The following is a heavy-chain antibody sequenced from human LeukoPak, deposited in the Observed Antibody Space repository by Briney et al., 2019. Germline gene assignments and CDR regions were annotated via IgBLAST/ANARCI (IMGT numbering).Heavy chain of an antibody. Sequence: GRSLRLXCAASGFTFSSYGMHWVRQAPGKGLESVAFIWYDGSKQYYADSVKGRFTISRDNSKNTLYLQMNSLRAEDTAVYYCAKDLALYYYDSSGPDYWGQGTLVTVSS. D-gene: IGHD3-22*01. CDR3: AKDLALYYYDSSGPDY. V-gene: IGHV3-33*06. CDR1: GFTFSSYG. J-gene: IGHJ4*02. CDR2: IWYDGSKQ.